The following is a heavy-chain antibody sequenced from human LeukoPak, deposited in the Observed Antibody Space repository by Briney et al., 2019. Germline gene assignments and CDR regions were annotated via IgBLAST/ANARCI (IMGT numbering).Heavy chain of an antibody. CDR3: ASNMRVISAFDI. D-gene: IGHD2-21*01. CDR2: SYIRGST. V-gene: IGHV4-4*09. J-gene: IGHJ3*02. CDR1: DYSISGYY. Sequence: SETLSLTCTVSDYSISGYYWSWIRQSQGKGLEWIGYSYIRGSTKYNPSLKSRVTISVDTTYNQVSLRLRSVTAADTAVYYCASNMRVISAFDIWGHGTMVTVSS.